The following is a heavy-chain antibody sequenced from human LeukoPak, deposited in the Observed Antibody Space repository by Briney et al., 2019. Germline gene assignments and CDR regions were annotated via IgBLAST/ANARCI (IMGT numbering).Heavy chain of an antibody. Sequence: GXXLRLSCAASGFTFSDYYMSWIRQATGKGLEWVSYISSSGSTIYYADSVKGRFTISRENAKNSLYVQMNSLRGEDTAVYYCARAPITIFGVVKTTYYMDVWGKGTTVTVSS. CDR2: ISSSGSTI. V-gene: IGHV3-11*04. CDR1: GFTFSDYY. J-gene: IGHJ6*03. D-gene: IGHD3-3*01. CDR3: ARAPITIFGVVKTTYYMDV.